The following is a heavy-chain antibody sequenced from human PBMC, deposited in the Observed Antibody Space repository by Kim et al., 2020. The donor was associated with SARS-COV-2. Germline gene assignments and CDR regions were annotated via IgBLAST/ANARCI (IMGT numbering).Heavy chain of an antibody. D-gene: IGHD1-1*01. CDR1: GGSFSNYY. V-gene: IGHV4-34*01. J-gene: IGHJ1*01. CDR3: ARQVSGLQLDS. CDR2: ISHSGNT. Sequence: SETLSLTCAVYGGSFSNYYWTWIRQPPGKGLEWIGEISHSGNTKDNPSLNGRVTISVDASKNQFSLKLTSVTATDTAFYYCARQVSGLQLDSWGQGTLVT.